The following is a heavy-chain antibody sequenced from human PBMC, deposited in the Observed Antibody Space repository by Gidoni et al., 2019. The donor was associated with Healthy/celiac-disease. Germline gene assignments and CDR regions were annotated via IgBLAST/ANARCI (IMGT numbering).Heavy chain of an antibody. J-gene: IGHJ4*02. CDR2: INHSGST. CDR3: ARGPSWGRFDY. CDR1: GRSFSGYY. V-gene: IGHV4-34*01. D-gene: IGHD3-16*01. Sequence: QVQLQPWGAGLLQPSETLSLTCADYGRSFSGYYWSWICQPPGNGPAWIGAINHSGSTNYNPSLKSRVTISVDTSKNQFSLKLSSVTAADTALYYCARGPSWGRFDYWGQGTLVTVSS.